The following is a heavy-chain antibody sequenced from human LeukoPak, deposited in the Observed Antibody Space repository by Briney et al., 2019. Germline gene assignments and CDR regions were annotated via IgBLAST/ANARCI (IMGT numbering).Heavy chain of an antibody. CDR2: IIPILGIA. CDR3: ARGIAAAGVDY. V-gene: IGHV1-69*04. J-gene: IGHJ4*02. CDR1: GGTFSSYA. D-gene: IGHD6-13*01. Sequence: SVKVSCKAPGGTFSSYAISWVRQAPGQGLEWMGRIIPILGIANYAQKFQGRVTITADKSTSTAYMELSSLRSEGTAVYYCARGIAAAGVDYWGQGTLVTASS.